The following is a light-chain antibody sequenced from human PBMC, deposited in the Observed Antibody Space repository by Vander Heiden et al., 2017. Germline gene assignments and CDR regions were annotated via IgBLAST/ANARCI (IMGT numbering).Light chain of an antibody. J-gene: IGLJ3*02. V-gene: IGLV2-18*02. CDR1: SSDVGGYNR. Sequence: QSALTQPPSVSGSPGQPVTIPCTGASSDVGGYNRVSWYQQPPGTAPKLMIYEVRNRPSGVPDRFSGSKSGNTASLTISGLQAEDEADYYCASYTSSDSWVFGGGTKLTVL. CDR3: ASYTSSDSWV. CDR2: EVR.